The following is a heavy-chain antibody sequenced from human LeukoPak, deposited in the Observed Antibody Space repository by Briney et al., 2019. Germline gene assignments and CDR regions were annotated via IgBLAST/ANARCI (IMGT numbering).Heavy chain of an antibody. CDR3: ARDAKYSVGHAFDI. CDR1: GFTFSSYA. J-gene: IGHJ3*02. V-gene: IGHV3-30*04. D-gene: IGHD2/OR15-2a*01. CDR2: ISYDGSNK. Sequence: GGSLRLSCAASGFTFSSYAMHWVRQAPGKGLEWVAVISYDGSNKYYADSVKGRFTISRDNSKNTLYLQMNSLRAEDTALYYCARDAKYSVGHAFDIWGQGTMVTVSS.